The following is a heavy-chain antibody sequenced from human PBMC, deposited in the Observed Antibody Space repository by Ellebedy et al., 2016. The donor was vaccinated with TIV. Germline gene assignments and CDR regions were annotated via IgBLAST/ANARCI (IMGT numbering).Heavy chain of an antibody. D-gene: IGHD4-17*01. Sequence: ASVKVSCKASGGTFCDYTITWVRQAPGQGLEWVGGIIPIFATANYAQRFQARVTITADHSTSTAYMELRSLSSEDTAVYYCARDWRNGNYPNWFEPWGQGTLVTVSS. J-gene: IGHJ5*02. CDR1: GGTFCDYT. V-gene: IGHV1-69*13. CDR2: IIPIFATA. CDR3: ARDWRNGNYPNWFEP.